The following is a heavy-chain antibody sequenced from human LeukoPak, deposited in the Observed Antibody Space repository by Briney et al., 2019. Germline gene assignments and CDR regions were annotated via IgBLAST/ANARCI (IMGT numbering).Heavy chain of an antibody. V-gene: IGHV3-21*01. D-gene: IGHD3-22*01. Sequence: GGSLRLSCAASGFTFSSYSMNWVRQAPGKGLEWVSSISSSSSYIYYADSVKGRFTISRDNAKNSLYLQMNSLRAEDTAAYYCARDPQYDSTPDYWGQGTLVTVSS. CDR3: ARDPQYDSTPDY. CDR2: ISSSSSYI. J-gene: IGHJ4*02. CDR1: GFTFSSYS.